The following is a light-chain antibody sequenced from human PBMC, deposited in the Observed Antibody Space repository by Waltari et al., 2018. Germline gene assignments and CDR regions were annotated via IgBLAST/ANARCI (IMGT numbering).Light chain of an antibody. CDR1: SSNTGAGYD. J-gene: IGLJ2*01. Sequence: QSVLTQPPSVSGAPGQRVTISCTGSSSNTGAGYDVNWYQQLPGTAPKLLIYGNSNRLSGVPDRFSGSKSGASASQAISGLQAEDEAEYYCQAYDRSLSGSVFGGGTKLTVL. V-gene: IGLV1-40*01. CDR2: GNS. CDR3: QAYDRSLSGSV.